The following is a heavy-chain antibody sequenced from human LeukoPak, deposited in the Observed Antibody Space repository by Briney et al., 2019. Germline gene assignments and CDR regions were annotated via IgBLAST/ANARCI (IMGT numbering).Heavy chain of an antibody. CDR1: GYTFTGYY. J-gene: IGHJ5*02. D-gene: IGHD3-10*01. CDR3: ARDRITMVRGVTGNWFDP. V-gene: IGHV1-2*02. CDR2: INPNSGGT. Sequence: ASVEVSCKASGYTFTGYYMHWVRQAPGQGLEWMGWINPNSGGTNYAQKFQGRVTMTRDTSISTAYMELSRLRSDDTAVYYCARDRITMVRGVTGNWFDPWGQGTLATVSS.